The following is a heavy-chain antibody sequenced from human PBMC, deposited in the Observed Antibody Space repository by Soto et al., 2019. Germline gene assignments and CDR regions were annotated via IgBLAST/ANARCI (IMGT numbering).Heavy chain of an antibody. Sequence: QVQLVDSGGGVVQPGRSLRLSCAASGFTFSSYGMHWVRQAPGKGLEWVAVIWDDGSNKYYADSVKGRFTISRDNSKNTLYLQMNSLRAEDTAVYYCAREGISTTYGMDVWGQGTTVTVSS. V-gene: IGHV3-33*01. CDR2: IWDDGSNK. D-gene: IGHD2-2*01. CDR3: AREGISTTYGMDV. CDR1: GFTFSSYG. J-gene: IGHJ6*02.